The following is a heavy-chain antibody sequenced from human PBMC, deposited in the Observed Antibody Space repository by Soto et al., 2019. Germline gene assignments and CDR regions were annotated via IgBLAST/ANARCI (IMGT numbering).Heavy chain of an antibody. Sequence: HPGGSLRLSCAASGFTFSSYEMNWVRQSPGKGLEWVSYISSSGSTIYYADSVKGRFTISRDNAKNSLYLQMNSLRAEDTAVYYCARGVHYYDSSGYHLWGQGALVTVSS. CDR3: ARGVHYYDSSGYHL. V-gene: IGHV3-48*03. D-gene: IGHD3-22*01. CDR1: GFTFSSYE. CDR2: ISSSGSTI. J-gene: IGHJ5*02.